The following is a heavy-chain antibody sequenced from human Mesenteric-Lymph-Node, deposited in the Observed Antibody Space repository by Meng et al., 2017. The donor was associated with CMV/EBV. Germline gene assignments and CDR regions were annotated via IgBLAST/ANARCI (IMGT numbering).Heavy chain of an antibody. CDR1: GYTFITSY. CDR2: INPDNADT. CDR3: ARDPPTGYFYFDY. V-gene: IGHV1-2*02. Sequence: ASVKVSCKASGYTFITSYIHWVRQAPGQGLEWVGWINPDNADTHYAQKFQGRVTMTRDTSITTAYLELSSLKSDDTALYFCARDPPTGYFYFDYWGQGTLVTVSS. D-gene: IGHD1-1*01. J-gene: IGHJ4*02.